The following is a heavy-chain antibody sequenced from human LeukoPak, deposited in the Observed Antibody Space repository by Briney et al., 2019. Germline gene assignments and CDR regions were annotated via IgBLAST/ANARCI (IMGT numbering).Heavy chain of an antibody. V-gene: IGHV5-51*01. J-gene: IGHJ5*02. Sequence: GESLKISCQGSGYIFTSYWIGWVRQLPGKGLEWMGIIYPGDSDTRYSPSFQGQVTISADKSISTAYLQWSSLKASDTAMYYCARRNYGDYGEDWFDPWGQGTLVTVSS. CDR1: GYIFTSYW. CDR2: IYPGDSDT. D-gene: IGHD4-17*01. CDR3: ARRNYGDYGEDWFDP.